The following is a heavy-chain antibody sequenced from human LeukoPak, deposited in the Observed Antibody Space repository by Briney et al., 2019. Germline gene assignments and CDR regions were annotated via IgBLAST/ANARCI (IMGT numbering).Heavy chain of an antibody. Sequence: PSETLSLACTVSGASISRYYCSWIRQPAGRGLEWIGRIYASGSTNYNPSLKSRVTMSVDTSKNQFSLNLSSVTAADTAVYYCARKALPGNWFDPWGQGALVTVSS. CDR3: ARKALPGNWFDP. CDR2: IYASGST. CDR1: GASISRYY. J-gene: IGHJ5*02. V-gene: IGHV4-4*07.